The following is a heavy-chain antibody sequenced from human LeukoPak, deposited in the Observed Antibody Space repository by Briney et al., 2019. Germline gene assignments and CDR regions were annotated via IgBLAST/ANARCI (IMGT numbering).Heavy chain of an antibody. D-gene: IGHD6-13*01. CDR2: IYSGGST. CDR1: GFTVSSNH. J-gene: IGHJ5*02. CDR3: ARARASGPIAAAENWFDP. Sequence: GGSLRLSCAASGFTVSSNHMSWVRQAPGKGLEWVSVIYSGGSTYYADSVKGRFTISRDNSKNTLYLQMNSLRAEDTAVYYCARARASGPIAAAENWFDPWGQGTLVTVSS. V-gene: IGHV3-66*01.